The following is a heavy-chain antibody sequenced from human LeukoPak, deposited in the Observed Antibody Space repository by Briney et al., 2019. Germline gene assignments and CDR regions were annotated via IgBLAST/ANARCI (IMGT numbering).Heavy chain of an antibody. J-gene: IGHJ5*02. D-gene: IGHD3-16*01. CDR1: GYTFTGYY. V-gene: IGHV1-2*02. Sequence: ASVKVSCKASGYTFTGYYMHWVRQAPGQGPEWMGWINPNSGGTNYAQKFQGRVTMTRDTSISTAYVELSRLRSDDTAVYYCAIVMITFGGVIDPWGQGTLVTVSS. CDR2: INPNSGGT. CDR3: AIVMITFGGVIDP.